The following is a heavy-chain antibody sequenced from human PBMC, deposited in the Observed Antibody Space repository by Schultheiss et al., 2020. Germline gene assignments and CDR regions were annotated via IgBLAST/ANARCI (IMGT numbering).Heavy chain of an antibody. V-gene: IGHV4-4*02. CDR2: IYHSGST. CDR3: TRPGAAPGYDAFDI. J-gene: IGHJ3*02. CDR1: GGSISSSNW. Sequence: SETLSLTCAVSGGSISSSNWWSWVRQPPGKGLEWIGEIYHSGSTNYNPSLKSRVTISVDRSKNQFSLKLSSVTAADTAVYYCTRPGAAPGYDAFDIWGQGTMVTVAS. D-gene: IGHD2-2*03.